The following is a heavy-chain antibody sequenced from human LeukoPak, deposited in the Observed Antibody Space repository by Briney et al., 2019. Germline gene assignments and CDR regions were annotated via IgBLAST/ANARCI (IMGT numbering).Heavy chain of an antibody. CDR1: GGSISSYY. D-gene: IGHD6-19*01. Sequence: SETLSLTCTVSGGSISSYYWSWIRQPPGKGLEWIGYIYYSGSTNYNPSLKSRVTMSVDTSKNQFSLKLSSVTAADTAVYYCARERRSSGWYDYFDYWGQGTLVTVSS. CDR2: IYYSGST. CDR3: ARERRSSGWYDYFDY. J-gene: IGHJ4*02. V-gene: IGHV4-59*01.